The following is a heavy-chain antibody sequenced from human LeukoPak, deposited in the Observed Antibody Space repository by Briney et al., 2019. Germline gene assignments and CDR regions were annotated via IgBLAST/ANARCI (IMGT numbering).Heavy chain of an antibody. Sequence: SETLSPTCTVSGGSISGSSYYWGWIRQPPGKGLEWIGSIYYSGSTYYNPSLKSRVTISVDTSKNQFSLKLSSVTAADTAVYYCAEYRHAFDIWGQGTMVTVTS. J-gene: IGHJ3*02. V-gene: IGHV4-39*07. CDR2: IYYSGST. D-gene: IGHD2-2*02. CDR3: AEYRHAFDI. CDR1: GGSISGSSYY.